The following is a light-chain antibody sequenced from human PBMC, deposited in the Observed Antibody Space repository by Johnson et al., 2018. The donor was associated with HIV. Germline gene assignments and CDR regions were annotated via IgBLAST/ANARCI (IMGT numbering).Light chain of an antibody. V-gene: IGLV1-51*02. J-gene: IGLJ1*01. Sequence: QSVLTQPPSVSAAPGQKVTVSCSGNTSNIENNYVSWYQHFPGAAPKLLIYENNKRPSGIPDRFSGSKSGTSATLAITGLPPGDEADYYCGTWDSSLSAHYVFGTGTTISVL. CDR3: GTWDSSLSAHYV. CDR1: TSNIENNY. CDR2: ENN.